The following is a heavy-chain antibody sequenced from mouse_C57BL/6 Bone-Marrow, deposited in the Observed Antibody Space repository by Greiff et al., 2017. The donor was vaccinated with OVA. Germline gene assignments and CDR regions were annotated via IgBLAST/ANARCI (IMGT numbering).Heavy chain of an antibody. V-gene: IGHV1-42*01. Sequence: VQLQQSGPELVKPGASVKISCKASGYSFTGYYMNWVKQSPEKSLEWIGEINPSTGGTTYNQKFKAKATLTVDKSSSTAYMQLKSLTSEDSAVYYCARRGIYYGNYVFAYWGQGTLVTVSA. CDR1: GYSFTGYY. D-gene: IGHD2-1*01. J-gene: IGHJ3*01. CDR2: INPSTGGT. CDR3: ARRGIYYGNYVFAY.